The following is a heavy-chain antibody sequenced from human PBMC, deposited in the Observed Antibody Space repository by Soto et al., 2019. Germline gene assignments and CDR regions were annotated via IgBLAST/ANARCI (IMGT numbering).Heavy chain of an antibody. J-gene: IGHJ4*02. CDR2: INPNSGGT. V-gene: IGHV1-2*02. CDR3: ASAAVTGTAGLDF. Sequence: ASVKVSGKASGYTFSGFYMHWLRQAPGQGLEWMGWINPNSGGTKSAEKFQGRVTMTRDTSISTAYMELGRLTSDDTDVYYCASAAVTGTAGLDFWGQGTQVTVS. D-gene: IGHD6-19*01. CDR1: GYTFSGFY.